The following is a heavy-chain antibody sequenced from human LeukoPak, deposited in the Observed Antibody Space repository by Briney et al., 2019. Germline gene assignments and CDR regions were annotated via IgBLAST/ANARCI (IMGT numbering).Heavy chain of an antibody. CDR3: ARDSHLLTFDY. D-gene: IGHD2-15*01. V-gene: IGHV4-59*01. J-gene: IGHJ4*02. CDR1: GGPFSGYY. Sequence: SETLSLTCAVYGGPFSGYYWSWIRQPPGKGLEWIGYIYYSGSTNYNPSLKSRVTISVDTSKNQFSLKLSSVTAADTAVYYCARDSHLLTFDYWGQGTLVTVSS. CDR2: IYYSGST.